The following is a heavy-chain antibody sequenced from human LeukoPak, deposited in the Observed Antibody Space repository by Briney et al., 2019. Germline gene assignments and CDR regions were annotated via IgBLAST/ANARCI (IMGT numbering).Heavy chain of an antibody. J-gene: IGHJ4*02. CDR1: GYTFTSYY. D-gene: IGHD4-17*01. CDR2: INPSGGST. Sequence: ASVTVSCTASGYTFTSYYMHWVRQAPGPGLEWMGIINPSGGSTSYAQKFQGRVTITRDTSASTAYMELSSLRSEDTAVYYCARVDATVTPDYWGQGTLVTASS. CDR3: ARVDATVTPDY. V-gene: IGHV1-46*01.